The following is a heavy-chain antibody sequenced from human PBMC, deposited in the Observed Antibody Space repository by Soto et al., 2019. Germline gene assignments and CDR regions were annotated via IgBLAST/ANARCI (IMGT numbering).Heavy chain of an antibody. CDR1: GYTFTSYD. D-gene: IGHD3-16*02. V-gene: IGHV1-8*01. Sequence: GASVKVSCKASGYTFTSYDINWVRQATGQGLEWKGWMNPNSGNTGYAKKFQGRVTMTRNTSISTAYMELSSLRSEDTAVYYCSRGVSYDYIWGSYRRLADAFDIWGQGTMVTVSS. CDR3: SRGVSYDYIWGSYRRLADAFDI. J-gene: IGHJ3*02. CDR2: MNPNSGNT.